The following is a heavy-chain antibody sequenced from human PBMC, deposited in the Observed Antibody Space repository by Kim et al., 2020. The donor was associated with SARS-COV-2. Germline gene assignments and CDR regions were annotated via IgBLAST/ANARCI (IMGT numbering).Heavy chain of an antibody. CDR3: YAGASSAH. D-gene: IGHD2-2*01. J-gene: IGHJ4*02. Sequence: GGSLRLSCAASGFTFSTSTMTWVRQAPGKGLEWVSSIDGTDGATYYTDSVQGRFTISRDNSMNMVFLQMNTLRGEDTAVYHCYAGASSAHWGRGTLVTVSS. V-gene: IGHV3-23*01. CDR1: GFTFSTST. CDR2: IDGTDGAT.